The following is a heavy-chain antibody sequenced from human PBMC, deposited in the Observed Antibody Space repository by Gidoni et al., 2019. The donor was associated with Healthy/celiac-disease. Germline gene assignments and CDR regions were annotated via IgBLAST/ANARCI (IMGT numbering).Heavy chain of an antibody. D-gene: IGHD6-19*01. CDR2: INSDGSST. Sequence: EVQLVESGGGLVQPGGSLRLSCSASGFTFRSYWMHWVRQAPGKGLVWVSRINSDGSSTSYADSVKGRFTISRDNAKNTLYLQMNSLRAEDTAVYYCASCKGSGWYTDAFDIWGQGTMVTVSS. CDR1: GFTFRSYW. J-gene: IGHJ3*02. CDR3: ASCKGSGWYTDAFDI. V-gene: IGHV3-74*01.